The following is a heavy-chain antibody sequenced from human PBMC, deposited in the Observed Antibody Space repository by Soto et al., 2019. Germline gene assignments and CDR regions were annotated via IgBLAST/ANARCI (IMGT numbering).Heavy chain of an antibody. V-gene: IGHV5-10-1*01. CDR3: ARSYSSGWYTYYYYGMDV. D-gene: IGHD6-19*01. Sequence: GESLKISCKGSGYSFTSYWISWVRQMPGKGLEWMGRIDPSDSYTNYSPSFQGHVTISADKSISTAYLQWSSLKASDTAMHYCARSYSSGWYTYYYYGMDVWGQGTTVTVSS. CDR2: IDPSDSYT. J-gene: IGHJ6*02. CDR1: GYSFTSYW.